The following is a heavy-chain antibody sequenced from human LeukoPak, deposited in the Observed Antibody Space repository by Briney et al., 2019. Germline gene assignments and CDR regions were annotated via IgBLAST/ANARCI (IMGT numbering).Heavy chain of an antibody. CDR1: GYTLTELS. CDR3: ATQSGYSSSWYAFDY. J-gene: IGHJ4*02. D-gene: IGHD6-13*01. Sequence: ASVKVSCKVSGYTLTELSMHWVRQAPGKGLEWMGGFDPEDGETIYAQKFQGRVTMTEDTSTDTAYMELSSLRSEDTAVYYCATQSGYSSSWYAFDYWGQGTLVTVSS. CDR2: FDPEDGET. V-gene: IGHV1-24*01.